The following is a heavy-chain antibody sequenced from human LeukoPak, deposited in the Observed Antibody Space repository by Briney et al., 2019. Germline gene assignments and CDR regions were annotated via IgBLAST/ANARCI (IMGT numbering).Heavy chain of an antibody. CDR1: GLTFSSYW. CDR2: IDPAGSAT. CDR3: GRFGYVAAVDS. D-gene: IGHD2-15*01. J-gene: IGHJ4*02. Sequence: PGGSLRLSCTASGLTFSSYWMTWVRQAPGKGLEWVANIDPAGSATYYVDSVKGRFTISRDNAKNLLYLQMNSLRAEDSAVYHCGRFGYVAAVDSWGQGALVTVSS. V-gene: IGHV3-7*01.